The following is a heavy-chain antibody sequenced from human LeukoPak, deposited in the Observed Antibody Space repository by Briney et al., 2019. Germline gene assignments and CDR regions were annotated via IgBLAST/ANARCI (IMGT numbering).Heavy chain of an antibody. CDR3: ARFKAYDFWSGYDAFDI. D-gene: IGHD3-3*01. J-gene: IGHJ3*02. Sequence: KSSETLSLTCTVSGGSISSYYWSWVRQPPGKGLEWIGYIYYSGSTNYNPSLKSRVTISVDTSKNQFSLKLSSVTAADTAVYYCARFKAYDFWSGYDAFDIWGQGTMVTVSS. CDR2: IYYSGST. CDR1: GGSISSYY. V-gene: IGHV4-59*01.